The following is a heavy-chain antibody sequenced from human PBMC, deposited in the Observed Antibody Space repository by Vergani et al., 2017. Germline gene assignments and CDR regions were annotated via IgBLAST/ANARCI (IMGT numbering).Heavy chain of an antibody. V-gene: IGHV1-69*04. D-gene: IGHD6-6*01. CDR1: GGTFSSYA. CDR2: IIPILGIA. Sequence: QVQLVQSGAEVKKPGSSVKVSCKASGGTFSSYAISWVRQAPGQGLEWRGWIIPILGIANYAPKFQGRVTITADKSTSTAYMELRSLRSEDTAVYYCASTGSEYSSSSYSYWGQGTLVTVSS. J-gene: IGHJ4*02. CDR3: ASTGSEYSSSSYSY.